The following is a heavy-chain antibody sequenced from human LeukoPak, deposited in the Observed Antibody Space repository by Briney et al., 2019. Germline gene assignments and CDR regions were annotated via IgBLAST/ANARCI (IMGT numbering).Heavy chain of an antibody. CDR2: ISYDGSNE. D-gene: IGHD1-1*01. CDR3: ARDKGYNWNDGFDY. V-gene: IGHV3-30*04. Sequence: GGSLRLSCAASGFTFSSYVMHWVRQAPGKGLEWVAIISYDGSNEYYADSVKGRFTISRDNSKDTLYLQMNSLRAADTAVYYCARDKGYNWNDGFDYWGQGTLVTVSS. J-gene: IGHJ4*02. CDR1: GFTFSSYV.